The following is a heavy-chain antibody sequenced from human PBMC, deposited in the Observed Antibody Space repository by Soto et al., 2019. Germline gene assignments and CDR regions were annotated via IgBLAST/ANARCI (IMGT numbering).Heavy chain of an antibody. J-gene: IGHJ6*02. CDR3: TRATFDV. V-gene: IGHV3-33*01. Sequence: QRLSCAVTGFDFTTYAMHWVRQTPDKGLEWVAIIWFDGIKEFYAESVRGRFTIYIDTSKNTVFLQMNNVRAEDTALYYCTRATFDVWGQGTRVTVSS. CDR2: IWFDGIKE. CDR1: GFDFTTYA.